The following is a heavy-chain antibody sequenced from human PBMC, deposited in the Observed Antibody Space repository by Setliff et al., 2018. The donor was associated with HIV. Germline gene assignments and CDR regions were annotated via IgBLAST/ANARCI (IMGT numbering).Heavy chain of an antibody. CDR2: VYYTGST. Sequence: ETLSLTCTVSGVSISSTSYYWGWIRQPPGKGLEWIGYVYYTGSTNYNPSLKSRVTIGVDTSKNQFSLKLTSVTAADAAVYYCAREIYGGNSRPFDYWGQGTLVTVSS. CDR1: GVSISSTSYY. CDR3: AREIYGGNSRPFDY. V-gene: IGHV4-61*05. J-gene: IGHJ4*02. D-gene: IGHD4-17*01.